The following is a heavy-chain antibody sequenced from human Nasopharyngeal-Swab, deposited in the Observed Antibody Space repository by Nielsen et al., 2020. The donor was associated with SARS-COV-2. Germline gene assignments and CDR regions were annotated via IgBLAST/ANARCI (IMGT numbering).Heavy chain of an antibody. V-gene: IGHV3-11*01. Sequence: GGSLRLSCAASGFTFSDYYMSWIRQAPGKGLEWVSSISSSGSTIYYADSVKGRFTISRDNAKNSLYLQMNSLRAEDTAVYYCARSHKGYSYGYTNYYGMDVWGQGTTVTVSS. CDR2: ISSSGSTI. CDR1: GFTFSDYY. CDR3: ARSHKGYSYGYTNYYGMDV. J-gene: IGHJ6*02. D-gene: IGHD5-18*01.